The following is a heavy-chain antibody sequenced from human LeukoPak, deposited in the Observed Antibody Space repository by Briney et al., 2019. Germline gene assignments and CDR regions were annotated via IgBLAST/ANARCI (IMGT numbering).Heavy chain of an antibody. CDR3: ARDGPGSGWSYYYYYGMDV. V-gene: IGHV3-23*01. CDR1: GFTFSSYA. CDR2: ISGSGGST. Sequence: PGGSLRLSCAASGFTFSSYAMSWVRQAPGKGLEWVSAISGSGGSTYYADSVKGRFTISRDNSKNTLYLQMNSLRAEDTAVYYCARDGPGSGWSYYYYYGMDVWGQGTTVTVSS. J-gene: IGHJ6*02. D-gene: IGHD6-19*01.